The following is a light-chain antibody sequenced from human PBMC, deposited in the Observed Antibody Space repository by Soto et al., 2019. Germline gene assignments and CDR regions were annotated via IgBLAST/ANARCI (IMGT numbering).Light chain of an antibody. Sequence: QSALTQPASVSGSPGQSITISCTGTSSAVGSYNLVSWYQQHPGKAPKLMIYEGSKRRSGVSNRFSGSKSGNTASLTISGLQAEDEADYYCCSYAGSSTHVVFGGGTKLTVL. J-gene: IGLJ2*01. V-gene: IGLV2-23*01. CDR3: CSYAGSSTHVV. CDR1: SSAVGSYNL. CDR2: EGS.